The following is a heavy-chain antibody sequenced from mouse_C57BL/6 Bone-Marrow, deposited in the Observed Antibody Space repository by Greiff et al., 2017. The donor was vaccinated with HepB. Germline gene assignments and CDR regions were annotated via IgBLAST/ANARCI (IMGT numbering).Heavy chain of an antibody. CDR2: IDPETGGT. J-gene: IGHJ2*01. D-gene: IGHD1-1*01. Sequence: QVQLQQSGAELVRPGASVTLSCKASGYTFTDYEMHWVKQTPVHGLEWIGAIDPETGGTAYNQKFKGKAILTADKSSSTAYMELRSLTSEDSAVYYCTREGITTVVAPPYFDYWGQGTTLTVSS. CDR3: TREGITTVVAPPYFDY. V-gene: IGHV1-15*01. CDR1: GYTFTDYE.